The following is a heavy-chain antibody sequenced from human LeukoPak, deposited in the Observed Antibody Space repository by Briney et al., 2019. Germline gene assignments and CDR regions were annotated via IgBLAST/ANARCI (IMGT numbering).Heavy chain of an antibody. CDR1: GFTFRRYH. CDR2: ISGSGGST. Sequence: GGCLTLSCAASGFTFRRYHMGCVPPAPGKGVEWVSAISGSGGSTYYADSVKGRFTISRDNSKNTLYLQMNSLRAEDTAVYYCAKDYFNYYDSSGYYMGYYFDYWGQGTLVTVSS. V-gene: IGHV3-23*01. J-gene: IGHJ4*02. CDR3: AKDYFNYYDSSGYYMGYYFDY. D-gene: IGHD3-22*01.